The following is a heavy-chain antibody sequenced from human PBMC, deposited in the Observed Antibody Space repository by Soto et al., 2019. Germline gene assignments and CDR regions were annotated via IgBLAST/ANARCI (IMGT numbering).Heavy chain of an antibody. CDR2: ISSGSNYI. CDR1: GFTFSSYT. V-gene: IGHV3-21*01. Sequence: EVQVVESGGGLVXPXGSLRLSCAASGFTFSSYTMNWVRQAPGKGLEWVSSISSGSNYIYYGDSVKGRFTISRDNAKNSLYLQMNSLRAEDTAVYYCARGYGPPDSWGQGTLVTVSS. D-gene: IGHD4-17*01. J-gene: IGHJ4*02. CDR3: ARGYGPPDS.